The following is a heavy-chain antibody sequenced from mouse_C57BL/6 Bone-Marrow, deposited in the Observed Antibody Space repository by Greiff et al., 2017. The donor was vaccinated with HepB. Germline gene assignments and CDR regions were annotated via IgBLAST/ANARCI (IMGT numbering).Heavy chain of an antibody. D-gene: IGHD2-4*01. CDR3: ATMITTWYFDV. V-gene: IGHV5-17*02. J-gene: IGHJ1*01. Sequence: EVKLMESGGGLVQPGGSRKLSCAASGFTFSSFGMHWVRQAPEKGLEWVAYISSGSSTIYYADTVKGRFTISRDNHKKTLFLQMTSLRSEDTAMYYCATMITTWYFDVWGAGTTVTVSS. CDR1: GFTFSSFG. CDR2: ISSGSSTI.